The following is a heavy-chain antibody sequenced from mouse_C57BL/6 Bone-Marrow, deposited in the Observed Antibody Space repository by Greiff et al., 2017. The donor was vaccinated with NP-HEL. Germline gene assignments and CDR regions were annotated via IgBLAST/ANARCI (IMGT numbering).Heavy chain of an antibody. V-gene: IGHV8-12*01. J-gene: IGHJ1*03. D-gene: IGHD2-4*01. CDR2: IYWDADQ. Sequence: QVTLKESGPGILQSSQTLSLTCSFSGFSLSTSGMGVCWLRQPSGMGLEWRAYIYWDADQRYNPSLKSRLTIFKDTSRNQVFLKITSVDTADTATYYCARTKRVYDYGWYFDVWGTGTTVIVSS. CDR1: GFSLSTSGMG. CDR3: ARTKRVYDYGWYFDV.